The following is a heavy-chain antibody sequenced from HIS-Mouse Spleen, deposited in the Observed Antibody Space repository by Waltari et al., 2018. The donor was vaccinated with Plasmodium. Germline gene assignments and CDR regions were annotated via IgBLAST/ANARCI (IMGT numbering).Heavy chain of an antibody. CDR1: GFSLSTSGMC. D-gene: IGHD6-6*01. J-gene: IGHJ4*02. CDR3: ARHKKRGQLVRGYFDY. CDR2: IDWDDDK. V-gene: IGHV2-70*15. Sequence: QVTLRESGPALVKPTQTLTLTCTFSGFSLSTSGMCVSWIRQPPGKALEWLARIDWDDDKYYSTTLKTRLNNSKDNSKNQVVLTMTNMDPVDTATYYCARHKKRGQLVRGYFDYWGQGTLVTVSS.